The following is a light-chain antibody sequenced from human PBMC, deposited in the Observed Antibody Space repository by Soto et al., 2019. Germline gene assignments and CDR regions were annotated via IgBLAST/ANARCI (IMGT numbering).Light chain of an antibody. CDR1: QSISSW. CDR2: KAS. CDR3: QQYSYFAT. V-gene: IGKV1-5*03. J-gene: IGKJ1*01. Sequence: DIQMTQSPSTLSASVGDRVTITCRASQSISSWLTWYQQKAGQAPKLLIYKASIVESGVPSRFSGSGSGTEFTLTISRLQPDDSATYYCQQYSYFATFVQGTRVEVK.